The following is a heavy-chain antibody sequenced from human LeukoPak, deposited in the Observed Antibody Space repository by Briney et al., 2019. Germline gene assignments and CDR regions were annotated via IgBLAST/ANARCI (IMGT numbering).Heavy chain of an antibody. CDR1: GGSISSYY. Sequence: SETLTLTCTVSGGSISSYYWSWIRQPPGKGLEWIGYIYYSGSTNYNPSLKSRVTISVDTSKNQFSLKLSSVTAADTAVYYCAREAYCGGDCYSGFDYWGQGTLVTVSS. V-gene: IGHV4-59*01. J-gene: IGHJ4*02. CDR2: IYYSGST. CDR3: AREAYCGGDCYSGFDY. D-gene: IGHD2-21*02.